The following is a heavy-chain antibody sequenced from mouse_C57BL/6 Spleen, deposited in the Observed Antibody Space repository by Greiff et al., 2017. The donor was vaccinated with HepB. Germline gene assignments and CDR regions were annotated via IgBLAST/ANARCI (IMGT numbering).Heavy chain of an antibody. D-gene: IGHD1-1*01. CDR2: IDPNSGGT. CDR1: GYTFTSYW. V-gene: IGHV1-72*01. Sequence: QVQLQQPGAELVKPGASVKLSCKASGYTFTSYWMHWVKQRPGRGLEWIGRIDPNSGGTKYNEKFKSKATLTVDKPSSTAYMQLSSLTSEDSAVYYCAREESITTVLSRDYFGYWGEGPTLTVSS. J-gene: IGHJ2*01. CDR3: AREESITTVLSRDYFGY.